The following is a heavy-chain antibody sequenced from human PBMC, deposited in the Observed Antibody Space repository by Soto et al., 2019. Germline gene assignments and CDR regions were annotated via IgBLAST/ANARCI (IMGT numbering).Heavy chain of an antibody. V-gene: IGHV3-9*01. J-gene: IGHJ3*02. CDR2: ISWNSGSI. Sequence: GGSLRLSCAASGFTFDDYAMHWVRQAPGKGLEWVSGISWNSGSIGYADSVKGRFTISRDNAKNSLYLQMNSLRAEDTALYYCAKVRDSDDAFDIWGQGTMVTVSS. D-gene: IGHD2-21*02. CDR3: AKVRDSDDAFDI. CDR1: GFTFDDYA.